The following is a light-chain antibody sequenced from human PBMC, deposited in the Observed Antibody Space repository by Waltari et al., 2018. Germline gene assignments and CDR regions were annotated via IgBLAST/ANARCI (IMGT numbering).Light chain of an antibody. J-gene: IGLJ3*02. CDR2: RDS. V-gene: IGLV3-21*02. CDR3: QVWDNSSDHVV. Sequence: SYVLSQPPSVSVAPGQTARVTCGGNHIGSKSVHWYQQKPGQAPGLVIYRDSVRPSGIPERFSGSNSGNTATLSISRVEAGDEADYYCQVWDNSSDHVVFGGGTTVTVL. CDR1: HIGSKS.